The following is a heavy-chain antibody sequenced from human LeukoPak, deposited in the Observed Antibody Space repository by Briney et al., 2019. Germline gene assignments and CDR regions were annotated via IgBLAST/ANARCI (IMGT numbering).Heavy chain of an antibody. J-gene: IGHJ4*02. Sequence: ASIKVSCKASGYTFTDYYIHWVRQAPGQGLEWMGWINPNTGGTNYAQKFQGRVTMTRDTSISTAYMELSSLRSDDAAVYYCARGDVLTGTAYWGQGTLVTVSS. CDR3: ARGDVLTGTAY. CDR2: INPNTGGT. V-gene: IGHV1-2*02. D-gene: IGHD3-9*01. CDR1: GYTFTDYY.